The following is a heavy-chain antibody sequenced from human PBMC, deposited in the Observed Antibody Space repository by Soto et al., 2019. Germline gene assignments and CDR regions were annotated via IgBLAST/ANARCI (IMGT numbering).Heavy chain of an antibody. CDR3: TRKGRQSANWFDP. V-gene: IGHV1-69*06. CDR1: GGTFNSYS. J-gene: IGHJ5*02. Sequence: QVQLVQSGAEVKTPGSSVKVSCKASGGTFNSYSIDWVRQAPGQGFEWMGGIIPMSGRPNYAQRFQGRVTFSADKSNNTVYMEVNSLPHEDTAVYYCTRKGRQSANWFDPWGQGTLVTVSS. CDR2: IIPMSGRP.